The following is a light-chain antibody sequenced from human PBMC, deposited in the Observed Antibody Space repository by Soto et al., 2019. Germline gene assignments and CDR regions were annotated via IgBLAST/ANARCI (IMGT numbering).Light chain of an antibody. Sequence: QSALTQPASVSGSPGQSITISCTGTSSDVGGYNYVSWYQQHPGKAPKLMIYDVSNRPSGVANRFSCSKSGNTASLTSAGLQAEDDADYCCSSYTSISSPVVFGGGTKLTVL. J-gene: IGLJ2*01. CDR3: SSYTSISSPVV. V-gene: IGLV2-14*01. CDR1: SSDVGGYNY. CDR2: DVS.